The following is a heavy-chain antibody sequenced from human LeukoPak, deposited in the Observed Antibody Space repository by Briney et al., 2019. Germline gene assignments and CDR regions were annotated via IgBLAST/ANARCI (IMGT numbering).Heavy chain of an antibody. CDR3: ARRSTMSYHAIDV. CDR2: ITDGGSAV. Sequence: TGGSLRLSCAASGFTFNIYEMNWVRQAPGKGLEWISYITDGGSAVYYADSVKGRFTVSRDNARNSLFLQANSLRAEDTATYYCARRSTMSYHAIDVWGQGTMVTVSS. V-gene: IGHV3-48*03. CDR1: GFTFNIYE. D-gene: IGHD5/OR15-5a*01. J-gene: IGHJ6*02.